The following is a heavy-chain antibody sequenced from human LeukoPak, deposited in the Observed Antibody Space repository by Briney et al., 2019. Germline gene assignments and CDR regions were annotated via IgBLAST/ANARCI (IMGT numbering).Heavy chain of an antibody. J-gene: IGHJ5*02. CDR2: IYYSGST. CDR3: ARVSGGNWFDP. Sequence: SETLSLTCTVSGGSISSSSYYWGWIRQPPGKGLGWIGSIYYSGSTYYNPSLKSRVTISVDTSKNQFSLKLSSVTAADTAVYYCARVSGGNWFDPWGQGTLVTVSS. CDR1: GGSISSSSYY. V-gene: IGHV4-39*01. D-gene: IGHD3-10*01.